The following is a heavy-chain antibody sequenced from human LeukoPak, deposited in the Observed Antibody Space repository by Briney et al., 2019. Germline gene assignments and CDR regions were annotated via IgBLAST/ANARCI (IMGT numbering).Heavy chain of an antibody. CDR3: ARANDLIDY. CDR2: ISDSSSYT. CDR1: GFTFSDYY. V-gene: IGHV3-11*05. Sequence: PGGPLRLSCAASGFTFSDYYMSWIRQAPGQGLEWVSYISDSSSYTNYADSVKGRFTISRDNAKNSLYLQMNSLRAEDTAVYYCARANDLIDYWGQGTLVTVSS. J-gene: IGHJ4*02.